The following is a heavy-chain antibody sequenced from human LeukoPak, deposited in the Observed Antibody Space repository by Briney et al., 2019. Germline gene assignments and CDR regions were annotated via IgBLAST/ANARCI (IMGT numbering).Heavy chain of an antibody. J-gene: IGHJ4*02. CDR3: ARASNPIAVADTGDY. Sequence: ASVKVSCKASGYTFTSYGISWVRQAPGQGLEWMGWISAYNGNTNYAQKLQGRVTMTTDTSTSTAYMELRSLRSDDTAVYYCARASNPIAVADTGDYWGQGTLVTVSS. CDR1: GYTFTSYG. V-gene: IGHV1-18*01. D-gene: IGHD6-19*01. CDR2: ISAYNGNT.